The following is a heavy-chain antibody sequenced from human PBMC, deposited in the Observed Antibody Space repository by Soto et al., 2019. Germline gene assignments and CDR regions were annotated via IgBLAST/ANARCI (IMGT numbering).Heavy chain of an antibody. CDR2: ISASGGST. Sequence: GGSLRLSCAASGFTFSTYGMSWVRQAPGKGLEWVSGISASGGSTYYADSVKGRFTISRDNSKSTMYLQMNSLRAEDTAVYYCARAPGDYASFFDYWGQGTLVTVSS. D-gene: IGHD4-17*01. J-gene: IGHJ4*02. CDR1: GFTFSTYG. V-gene: IGHV3-23*01. CDR3: ARAPGDYASFFDY.